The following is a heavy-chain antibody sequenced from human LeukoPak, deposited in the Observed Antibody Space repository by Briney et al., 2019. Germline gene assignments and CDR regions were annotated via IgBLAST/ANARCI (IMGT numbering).Heavy chain of an antibody. V-gene: IGHV3-23*01. CDR3: AKDLLFPKFGSES. CDR1: GFTFTRYA. Sequence: GGSLRLSCAASGFTFTRYALSWVRQAPGKGLEWVSAISISGDGTYYADSVKGRFTISRDNSRNMLFLQMNGLTTEDTAVYYCAKDLLFPKFGSESWGQGTLVTVSS. J-gene: IGHJ5*02. CDR2: ISISGDGT. D-gene: IGHD2-21*02.